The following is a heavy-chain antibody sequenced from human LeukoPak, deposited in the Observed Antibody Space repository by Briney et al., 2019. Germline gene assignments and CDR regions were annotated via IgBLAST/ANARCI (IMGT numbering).Heavy chain of an antibody. CDR1: GYTFTSYG. J-gene: IGHJ6*03. D-gene: IGHD3-10*01. Sequence: GASVKVSCKASGYTFTSYGISWVRQAPGQGLEWMGWISAYNGNTNYAQKFQGRVTMTTDTSTSTAYMDLRSLRSDDSAVYYCARRASVGRVRRGTMVRGVTSSDYYYYYMDVWGKGTTVTISS. CDR2: ISAYNGNT. V-gene: IGHV1-18*01. CDR3: ARRASVGRVRRGTMVRGVTSSDYYYYYMDV.